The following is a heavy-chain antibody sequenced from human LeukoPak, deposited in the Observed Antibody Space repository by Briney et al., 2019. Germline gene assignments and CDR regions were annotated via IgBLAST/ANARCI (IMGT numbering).Heavy chain of an antibody. CDR2: IIPIFGTA. J-gene: IGHJ4*02. CDR3: ATHRRLQANFDY. V-gene: IGHV1-69*05. D-gene: IGHD6-25*01. Sequence: SVKVSCKASGGTFSSYAISWVRQAPGQGLEWMGGIIPIFGTANYAQKFQGRVTITTDESTSTAYMELSSLRSEDTAVYYCATHRRLQANFDYWGQGTLVTVSS. CDR1: GGTFSSYA.